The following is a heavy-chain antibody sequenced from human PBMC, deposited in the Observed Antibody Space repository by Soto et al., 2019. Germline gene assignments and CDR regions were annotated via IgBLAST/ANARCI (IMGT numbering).Heavy chain of an antibody. CDR1: GYTFTSYG. CDR3: ARVGPVTFWFGELRPPLFDY. Sequence: ASVKVSCKASGYTFTSYGISWVRQAPGQGLEWMGWISAYNGNTNYAQKLQGRVTMTTDTSTSTAYMELRSLRSDDTAVYYCARVGPVTFWFGELRPPLFDYSCPGTL. D-gene: IGHD3-10*01. CDR2: ISAYNGNT. V-gene: IGHV1-18*01. J-gene: IGHJ4*02.